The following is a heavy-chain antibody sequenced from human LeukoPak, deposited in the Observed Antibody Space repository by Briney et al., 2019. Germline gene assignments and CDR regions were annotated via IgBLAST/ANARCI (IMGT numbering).Heavy chain of an antibody. CDR1: GGSISSGGYY. J-gene: IGHJ4*02. D-gene: IGHD6-6*01. Sequence: SETLSLTCTVSGGSISSGGYYWSWIRQRPGKGLEWIGYIYYSGSTYYNPSLKSRVTISVDTSKNQFSLKLSSVTAADTAVYYCASIAARVYYFDYWGQGTLVTVSS. CDR3: ASIAARVYYFDY. CDR2: IYYSGST. V-gene: IGHV4-31*03.